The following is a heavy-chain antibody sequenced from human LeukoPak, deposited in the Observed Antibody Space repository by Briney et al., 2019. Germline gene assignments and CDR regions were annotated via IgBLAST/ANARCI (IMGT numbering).Heavy chain of an antibody. Sequence: SDTLSLTCTVSGGSISSGDYDWSWIRQPPGKGLEWIGYIYYSGSTNYNPSLKSRVTISVDTSKNQFSLKLSSVTAADTAVYYCARGVRHYDFWSGYYDPRFDYWGQGTLVTVSS. J-gene: IGHJ4*02. CDR2: IYYSGST. V-gene: IGHV4-61*08. CDR1: GGSISSGDYD. CDR3: ARGVRHYDFWSGYYDPRFDY. D-gene: IGHD3-3*01.